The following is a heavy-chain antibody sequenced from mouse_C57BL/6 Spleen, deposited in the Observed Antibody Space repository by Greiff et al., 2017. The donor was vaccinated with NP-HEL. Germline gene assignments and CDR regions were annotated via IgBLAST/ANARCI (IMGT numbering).Heavy chain of an antibody. V-gene: IGHV1-64*01. CDR3: SRWGAAQATWAY. CDR1: GYTFTSYW. J-gene: IGHJ3*01. Sequence: QVQLQQSGAELVKPGASVKLSCKASGYTFTSYWMHWVKQRPGQGLEWIGMIHPNSGSTNYNEKFKSKATLTVDKSSSTAYLQLSSLTSEDSAVYYCSRWGAAQATWAYWGQGTLVTVSA. CDR2: IHPNSGST. D-gene: IGHD3-2*02.